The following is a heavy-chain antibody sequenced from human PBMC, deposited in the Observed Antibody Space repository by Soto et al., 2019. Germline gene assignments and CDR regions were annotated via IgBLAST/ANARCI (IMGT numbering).Heavy chain of an antibody. D-gene: IGHD1-26*01. CDR3: AKDKWELLTYFDY. CDR1: GLRFRSYG. J-gene: IGHJ4*02. CDR2: ISYDGSNK. Sequence: GGWPRLGXAACGLRFRSYGMHWVRQAPGKGLEWVAVISYDGSNKYYADSVKGRFTISRDNSKNTLYLQMNSLRAEDTAVYYCAKDKWELLTYFDYWGQGTLVTVSS. V-gene: IGHV3-30*18.